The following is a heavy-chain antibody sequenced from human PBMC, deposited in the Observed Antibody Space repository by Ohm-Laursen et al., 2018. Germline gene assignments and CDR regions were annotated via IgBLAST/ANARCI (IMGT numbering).Heavy chain of an antibody. Sequence: SLRLSCTASGFSFSTYTLNWVRQAPGKGLEWVSSVSTSGSDTYYADSVKGRFTISRDNAKNSLYLQMNNLRAEDTAVYYCARDQGWVDYWGQGTLVTVSS. CDR3: ARDQGWVDY. J-gene: IGHJ4*02. V-gene: IGHV3-21*01. CDR2: VSTSGSDT. D-gene: IGHD6-19*01. CDR1: GFSFSTYT.